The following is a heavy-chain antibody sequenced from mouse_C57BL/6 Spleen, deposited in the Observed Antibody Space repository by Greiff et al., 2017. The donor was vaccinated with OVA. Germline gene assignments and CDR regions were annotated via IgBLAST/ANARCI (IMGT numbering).Heavy chain of an antibody. Sequence: VQLQQSGAELARPGASVKMSCKASGYTFTSYTMHWVKQRPGQGLEWIGYINPSSGYTKYNQKFKDKATLTADKSSSTAYMLLGSLTSEYSAVYYCARGLFFDYWGQGTTLTVSS. V-gene: IGHV1-4*01. CDR3: ARGLFFDY. J-gene: IGHJ2*01. CDR1: GYTFTSYT. D-gene: IGHD3-3*01. CDR2: INPSSGYT.